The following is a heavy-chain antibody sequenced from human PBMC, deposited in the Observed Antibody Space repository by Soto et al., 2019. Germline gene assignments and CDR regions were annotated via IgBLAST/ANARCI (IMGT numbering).Heavy chain of an antibody. CDR1: GGTFSSYA. J-gene: IGHJ2*01. CDR3: ARDLLQTRSLHFDL. D-gene: IGHD4-4*01. Sequence: QVQLVQSGAEVKKPGSSVKVSCKASGGTFSSYAISWVRQAPGQGLEWMGGIIPIFGTANYAQKFQGRVTITAHKSTSTADMELSSLRSEDTAVYYCARDLLQTRSLHFDLWGRGTLVTVSS. V-gene: IGHV1-69*06. CDR2: IIPIFGTA.